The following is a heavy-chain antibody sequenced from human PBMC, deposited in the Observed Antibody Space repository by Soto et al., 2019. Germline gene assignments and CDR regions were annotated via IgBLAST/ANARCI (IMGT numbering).Heavy chain of an antibody. J-gene: IGHJ3*02. CDR3: ASSPVGVSPEIGAFDI. V-gene: IGHV1-69*01. Sequence: QVQLVQSGAEVKKPGSSVKVSCKASGGAFSSYAISWVRQAPGQGLEWMGGIIPIFGTANYAQKFQGRVTITADESTSTAYMELSSLRSEDTAVYYCASSPVGVSPEIGAFDIWGQGTMVTVSS. CDR2: IIPIFGTA. D-gene: IGHD3-16*01. CDR1: GGAFSSYA.